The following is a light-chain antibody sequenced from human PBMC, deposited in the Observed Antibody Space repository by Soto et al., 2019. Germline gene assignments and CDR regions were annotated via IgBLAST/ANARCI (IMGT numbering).Light chain of an antibody. CDR1: QSVASNY. V-gene: IGKV3-20*01. CDR3: QQYGSSPYT. Sequence: EIVLTQSPGTQSLSPGERATLSCRASQSVASNYLAWYQQKPGQAPSLLIYGASSRATGIPDRFSGSGSGTDFTLTISRLEPEDFAVYYCQQYGSSPYTFGPGTKLEIK. J-gene: IGKJ2*01. CDR2: GAS.